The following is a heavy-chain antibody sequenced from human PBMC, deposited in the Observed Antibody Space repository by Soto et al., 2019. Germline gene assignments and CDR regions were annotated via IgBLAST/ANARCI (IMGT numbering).Heavy chain of an antibody. D-gene: IGHD1-1*01. CDR1: GGTFSSYA. J-gene: IGHJ5*02. CDR3: ARDRTGTMILLWFEP. Sequence: EASVKVSCKASGGTFSSYAISWVRQAPGQGLEWMGGIIPIFGTANYAQKFQGRVTITADKSTSTAYMELSSLRSEDTAVYYCARDRTGTMILLWFEPWGQRTLVTVSX. CDR2: IIPIFGTA. V-gene: IGHV1-69*06.